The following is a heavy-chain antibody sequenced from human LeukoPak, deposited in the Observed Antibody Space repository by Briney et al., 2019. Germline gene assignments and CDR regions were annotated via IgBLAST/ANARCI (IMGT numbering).Heavy chain of an antibody. D-gene: IGHD3-10*01. CDR2: IYYSGST. V-gene: IGHV4-61*05. Sequence: SQTLSLTCTVSGDSISSSSGYYFWSWIRQPPGKGLEWIGYIYYSGSTNYNPSLKSRVTISVDTSKNQFSLKLSSVTAADTAVYYCARRRYYGSGSYFHDAFDIWGQGTMVTVSS. CDR3: ARRRYYGSGSYFHDAFDI. CDR1: GDSISSSSGYYF. J-gene: IGHJ3*02.